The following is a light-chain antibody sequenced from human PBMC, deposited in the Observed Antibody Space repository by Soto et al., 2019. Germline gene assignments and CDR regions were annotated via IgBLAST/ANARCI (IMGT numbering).Light chain of an antibody. CDR3: CSYTSSSTPWV. V-gene: IGLV2-14*03. CDR2: DVS. Sequence: QSALTQAASVSGSPGQSITISCTGTSSDVGGYNYVSWYQQHPGKAPKLMIYDVSDRPSGVSNRFSASKSGNTASLTISGLQAEDEADYYCCSYTSSSTPWVFGTGTKVTVL. CDR1: SSDVGGYNY. J-gene: IGLJ1*01.